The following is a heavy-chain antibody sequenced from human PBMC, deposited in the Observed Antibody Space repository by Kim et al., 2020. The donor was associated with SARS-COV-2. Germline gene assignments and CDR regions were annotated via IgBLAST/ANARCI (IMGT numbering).Heavy chain of an antibody. V-gene: IGHV4-61*01. CDR2: IYYSGST. CDR3: ARHQRGYFDWLSSTNADAFDI. J-gene: IGHJ3*02. D-gene: IGHD3-9*01. CDR1: GGSVSSGSYY. Sequence: SETLSLTCTVSGGSVSSGSYYWSWIRQPPGKGLEWIGYIYYSGSTNYNPSLKSRVTISVDTSKNQFSLKLSSVTAADTAVYYCARHQRGYFDWLSSTNADAFDIWGQGTMVTVSS.